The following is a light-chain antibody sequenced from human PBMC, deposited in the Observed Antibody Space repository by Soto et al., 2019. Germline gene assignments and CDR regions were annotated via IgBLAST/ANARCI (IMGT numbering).Light chain of an antibody. Sequence: EVVMTQSPATLSSSPGEGAALSCRASQSVSSYLAWYQQKPGQAPRLLIYDASNRATGIPARFSGSRSGTEFTLTINSLQSEDFAVYYCQRYNNWPLTFGGGTKVDI. CDR1: QSVSSY. V-gene: IGKV3D-15*01. CDR2: DAS. CDR3: QRYNNWPLT. J-gene: IGKJ4*01.